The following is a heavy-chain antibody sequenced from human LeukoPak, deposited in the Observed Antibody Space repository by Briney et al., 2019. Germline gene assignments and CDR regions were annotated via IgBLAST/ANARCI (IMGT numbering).Heavy chain of an antibody. J-gene: IGHJ4*02. Sequence: SETLSLTCTVPGGSISSSSYYRGWIRQPPGKGLEWIGSIYYSGSTYYNPSLKSRVTISVDTSKNQFSLKLSSVTAADTAVYYCARSYNWNLGILVYWGQGTLVTASS. CDR1: GGSISSSSYY. D-gene: IGHD1-20*01. V-gene: IGHV4-39*07. CDR3: ARSYNWNLGILVY. CDR2: IYYSGST.